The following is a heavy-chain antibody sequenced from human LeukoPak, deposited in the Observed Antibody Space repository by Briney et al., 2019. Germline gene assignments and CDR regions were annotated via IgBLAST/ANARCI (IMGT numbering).Heavy chain of an antibody. D-gene: IGHD6-6*01. J-gene: IGHJ4*02. CDR1: GYTFTGYY. Sequence: GASVKVSCKASGYTFTGYYMHWVRQAPGQGLEWMGWINTNTGNPTYAQGFTGRFVFSLDTSVSTAYPQISSLKAEDTAVYYCASQYSTSSGLYFDYWGQGTLVTVSS. CDR3: ASQYSTSSGLYFDY. CDR2: INTNTGNP. V-gene: IGHV7-4-1*02.